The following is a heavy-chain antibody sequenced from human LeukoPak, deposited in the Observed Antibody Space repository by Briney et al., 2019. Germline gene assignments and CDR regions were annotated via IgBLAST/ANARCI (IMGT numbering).Heavy chain of an antibody. Sequence: NTSETLSLTCAVYGGSFSGYYWSWIRQPPGKGLEWIGEINHSGSTNYNPSLKSRVTISVDTSKNQFSLKLSSVTAADTAVYYCARGQYYYYYYMDVWAKGPRSPSP. CDR1: GGSFSGYY. J-gene: IGHJ6*03. CDR2: INHSGST. V-gene: IGHV4-34*01. CDR3: ARGQYYYYYYMDV.